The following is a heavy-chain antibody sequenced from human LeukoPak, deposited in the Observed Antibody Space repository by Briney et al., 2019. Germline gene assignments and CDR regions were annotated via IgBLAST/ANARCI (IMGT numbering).Heavy chain of an antibody. CDR2: ITGTGGST. CDR3: TKDALISYRGAWSHSNY. D-gene: IGHD2-2*01. CDR1: GFTFSSYS. V-gene: IGHV3-23*01. Sequence: GGSLRLSCAASGFTFSSYSVSWVRQAPGKGLEWVSGITGTGGSTYYADSVKGRFTISRDNSKNTLYLQMNRLRAEDTAIYYCTKDALISYRGAWSHSNYWGQGTLVTVSS. J-gene: IGHJ4*02.